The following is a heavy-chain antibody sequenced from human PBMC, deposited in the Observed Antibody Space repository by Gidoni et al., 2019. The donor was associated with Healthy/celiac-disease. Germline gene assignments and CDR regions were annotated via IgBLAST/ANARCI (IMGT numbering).Heavy chain of an antibody. CDR1: GGTFSSYA. CDR3: ARDLEGIAARPGNYYYYYMDV. Sequence: QVQLVQSGAEVKKPGSSVKVSCKPSGGTFSSYAISWGRQATGQGLEWMGGIIPIFGTANYAQKFQGRVTITADESTSTAYMELSSLRSEDTAVYYCARDLEGIAARPGNYYYYYMDVWGKGTTVTVSS. D-gene: IGHD6-6*01. V-gene: IGHV1-69*01. J-gene: IGHJ6*03. CDR2: IIPIFGTA.